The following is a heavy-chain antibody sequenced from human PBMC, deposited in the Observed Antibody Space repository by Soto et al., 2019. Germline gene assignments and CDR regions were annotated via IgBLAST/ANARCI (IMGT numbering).Heavy chain of an antibody. D-gene: IGHD5-18*01. Sequence: QVQLVQSGAEVKKPGSSVKVSCKASGGTFSSYTISWVRQAPGQGLEWMGRIIPILGIANYAQKFQGRVTISADKSTSTAYMELSSLRSADAAVYYCARDPGEETAMVIFDYWGQGTLVTVSS. CDR1: GGTFSSYT. J-gene: IGHJ4*02. CDR2: IIPILGIA. V-gene: IGHV1-69*08. CDR3: ARDPGEETAMVIFDY.